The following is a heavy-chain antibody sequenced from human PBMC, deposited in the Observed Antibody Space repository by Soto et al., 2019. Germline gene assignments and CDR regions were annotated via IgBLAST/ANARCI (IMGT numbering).Heavy chain of an antibody. Sequence: PGGSLRLSCAASGFTFSSYAMSWVRQAPGKGLEWVSAISGSGGSTYYADSVKGRFTISRDNSKNTLYLQMNSLRAEDTAVYYCAIEKDYTYYDFWSGYTFDFWGQGTLVNVSS. J-gene: IGHJ4*02. V-gene: IGHV3-23*01. CDR3: AIEKDYTYYDFWSGYTFDF. D-gene: IGHD3-3*01. CDR1: GFTFSSYA. CDR2: ISGSGGST.